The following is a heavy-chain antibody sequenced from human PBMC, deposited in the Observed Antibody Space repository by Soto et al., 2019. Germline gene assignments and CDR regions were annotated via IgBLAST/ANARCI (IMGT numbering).Heavy chain of an antibody. D-gene: IGHD4-17*01. V-gene: IGHV4-34*01. Sequence: NPSETLSLTCAVYGGSFSGYYWSWIRQPPGKGLEWIGEINHSGSTNYNPSLKSRVTISVDTSKNQFSLKLSSVTAADTAVYYCARAQLTTVTTTSSHYYGMDVWGQGTTVTVSS. CDR1: GGSFSGYY. CDR2: INHSGST. CDR3: ARAQLTTVTTTSSHYYGMDV. J-gene: IGHJ6*02.